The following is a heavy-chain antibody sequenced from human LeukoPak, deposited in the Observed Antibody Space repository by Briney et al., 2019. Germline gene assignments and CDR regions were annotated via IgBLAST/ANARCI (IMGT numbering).Heavy chain of an antibody. CDR3: AKDRGYGSGVNYYGMDV. Sequence: PGGSLRLSCAASGFTFSSYWMHWVRQAPGKGLEWVSGISWNSGSIGYADSVKGRFTISRDNAKNSPYLQMNILRAEDTALYYCAKDRGYGSGVNYYGMDVWGQGTTVTVSS. CDR1: GFTFSSYW. D-gene: IGHD3-10*01. J-gene: IGHJ6*02. CDR2: ISWNSGSI. V-gene: IGHV3-9*01.